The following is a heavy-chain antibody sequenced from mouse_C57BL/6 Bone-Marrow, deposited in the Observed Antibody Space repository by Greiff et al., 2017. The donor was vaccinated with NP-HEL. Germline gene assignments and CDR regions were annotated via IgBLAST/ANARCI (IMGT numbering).Heavy chain of an antibody. CDR1: GFNIKDDY. J-gene: IGHJ4*01. V-gene: IGHV14-4*01. Sequence: EVQLQQSGAELVRPGASVKLSCTVSGFNIKDDYMHWVKQRPEQGLEWIGWIYPENGDTEYASKFQGKATITADTSSNTAYLQLSSLTSEDTAVYYCTTGGSSPYAMDYWGRGTSVTVSS. CDR3: TTGGSSPYAMDY. D-gene: IGHD1-1*01. CDR2: IYPENGDT.